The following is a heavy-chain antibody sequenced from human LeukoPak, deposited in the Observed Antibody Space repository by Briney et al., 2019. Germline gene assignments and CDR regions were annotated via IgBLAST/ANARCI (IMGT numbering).Heavy chain of an antibody. CDR3: ARPHQGADSSSWDGNFQH. J-gene: IGHJ1*01. D-gene: IGHD6-13*01. V-gene: IGHV5-51*01. Sequence: GESLKISCKGSGYSFTSYWIGWVRQMPGKGLEWMGIIYPGDSDTRYSPSFQGQVTISADKSISTAYLQWSSLKASDTATYYCARPHQGADSSSWDGNFQHWGQGTLVTVSS. CDR2: IYPGDSDT. CDR1: GYSFTSYW.